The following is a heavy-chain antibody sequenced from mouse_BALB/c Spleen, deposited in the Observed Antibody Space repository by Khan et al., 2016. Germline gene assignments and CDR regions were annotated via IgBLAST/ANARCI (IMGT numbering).Heavy chain of an antibody. V-gene: IGHV9-3-1*01. CDR2: INTYTGEP. J-gene: IGHJ2*01. Sequence: QIQLVQSGPELKKPGETVKISCKASGYTFTNYGMNWVKQAPGKGLKWMGWINTYTGEPTYTDDFKGRFAFSLETYASTAYLQIINLKNEDTATYFCARSGDNYDFDYWGQGTTLTVSS. CDR1: GYTFTNYG. CDR3: ARSGDNYDFDY. D-gene: IGHD1-3*01.